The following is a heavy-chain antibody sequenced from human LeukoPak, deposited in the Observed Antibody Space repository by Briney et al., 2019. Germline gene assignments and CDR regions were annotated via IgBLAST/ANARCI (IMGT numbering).Heavy chain of an antibody. V-gene: IGHV3-48*01. CDR1: GFTFSSYS. D-gene: IGHD3-22*01. CDR3: ARHSSGSLYYYYGMDV. Sequence: GGSLRLSCAASGFTFSSYSMNWVRQAPGKGLEWVSYISSSSSTIYYADSVKGRFTISRDNAKNSLYLQMNSLRAEDTAVYYCARHSSGSLYYYYGMDVWGQGTTVTVSS. CDR2: ISSSSSTI. J-gene: IGHJ6*02.